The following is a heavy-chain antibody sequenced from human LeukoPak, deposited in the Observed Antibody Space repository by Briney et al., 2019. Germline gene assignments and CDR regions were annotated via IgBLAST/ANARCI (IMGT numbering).Heavy chain of an antibody. CDR2: INHSGST. CDR1: GGSFSGYY. CDR3: ARDFRGGYDFWSGYYTPYYFDY. V-gene: IGHV4-34*01. J-gene: IGHJ4*02. Sequence: SETLCLTCAVYGGSFSGYYWSWIRQPPGKGLEWIGEINHSGSTKYNPSLKGRVTISVDTSKNQFSLKLSSVTAADTAVYYCARDFRGGYDFWSGYYTPYYFDYSGQRTLVTVSP. D-gene: IGHD3-3*01.